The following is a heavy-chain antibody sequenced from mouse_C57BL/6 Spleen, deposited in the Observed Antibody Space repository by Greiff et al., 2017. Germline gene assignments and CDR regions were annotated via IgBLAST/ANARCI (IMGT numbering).Heavy chain of an antibody. D-gene: IGHD2-1*01. CDR3: ARENYGNSFDY. Sequence: QVPVQQPGAELVRPGSSVTLSCKASGYTFTSYWMHWVKQRPIQGLEWIGNIDPSDSETHYNQKFKDKATLTVDKSSSTAYMQLSSLTSEDSAVYNCARENYGNSFDYWGQGTTLTVSS. J-gene: IGHJ2*01. CDR2: IDPSDSET. CDR1: GYTFTSYW. V-gene: IGHV1-52*01.